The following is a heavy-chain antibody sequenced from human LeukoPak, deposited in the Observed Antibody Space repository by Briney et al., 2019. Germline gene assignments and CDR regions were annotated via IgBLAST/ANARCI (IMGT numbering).Heavy chain of an antibody. CDR3: ARDQGYCSGGSCRRYNWFDP. V-gene: IGHV3-30*04. Sequence: PGGSLRLSCAASGFTFSSYAMHWVRQAPGKGLEWVAVISYDGSNKYYAYSVKVRFTISRDNSKNTLYLQMNSRRAEDTAVYYCARDQGYCSGGSCRRYNWFDPWGQGTLVTVSS. CDR2: ISYDGSNK. D-gene: IGHD2-15*01. J-gene: IGHJ5*02. CDR1: GFTFSSYA.